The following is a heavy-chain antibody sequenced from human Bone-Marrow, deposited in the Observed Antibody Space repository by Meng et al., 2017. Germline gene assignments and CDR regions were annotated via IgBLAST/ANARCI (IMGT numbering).Heavy chain of an antibody. Sequence: GESLKISCAASGFTFSSYAMSWVRQAPGKGLEWVSAISGSGGSTYYADSVKGRFTISRDNSKNTLYLQMNSLRAEDTAVYYCASPRTPITMVRGAFDYWGQGTLVTVSS. V-gene: IGHV3-23*01. CDR3: ASPRTPITMVRGAFDY. D-gene: IGHD3-10*01. J-gene: IGHJ4*02. CDR2: ISGSGGST. CDR1: GFTFSSYA.